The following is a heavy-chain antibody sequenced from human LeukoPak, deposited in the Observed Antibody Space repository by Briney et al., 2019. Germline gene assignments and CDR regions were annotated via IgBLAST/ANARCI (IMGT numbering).Heavy chain of an antibody. Sequence: GGSLRLSCAASGFIFSNYWMSWVRQAPGKGLEWVANIKQDGTEKYYVDSVKGRFTISRDNAKNSLYLQMNSLRAEDTAVYCCARAKYDSRIEVYWGQGTLVTVSS. J-gene: IGHJ4*02. CDR3: ARAKYDSRIEVY. D-gene: IGHD3-22*01. CDR2: IKQDGTEK. V-gene: IGHV3-7*01. CDR1: GFIFSNYW.